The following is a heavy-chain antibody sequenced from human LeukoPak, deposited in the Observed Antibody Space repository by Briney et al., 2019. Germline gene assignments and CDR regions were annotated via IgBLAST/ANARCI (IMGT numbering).Heavy chain of an antibody. CDR3: TRARDYFDY. CDR1: GFIHGVYD. V-gene: IGHV3-49*04. D-gene: IGHD6-6*01. Sequence: GRTLRLSCTASGFIHGVYDMLWVRQAPGKGLEGVGFIRSKAYGGTSAYAASVKGRFTISRDDSKRIAYLQMNSLNTEDTAVYYCTRARDYFDYWGQGTLVTVSS. CDR2: IRSKAYGGTS. J-gene: IGHJ4*02.